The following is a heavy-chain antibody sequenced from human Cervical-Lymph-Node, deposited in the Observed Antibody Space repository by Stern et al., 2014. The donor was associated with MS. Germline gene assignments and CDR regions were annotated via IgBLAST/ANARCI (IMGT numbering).Heavy chain of an antibody. CDR1: GYSFTSYW. CDR3: ARLDNYDYVWGETWTGAFDY. J-gene: IGHJ4*02. CDR2: IYPGDSDT. D-gene: IGHD3-16*01. Sequence: EVQLVESGAEVKKPGESLKISCKGSGYSFTSYWIGWVRQMPGKGLEWMGIIYPGDSDTRYRPSFQGQVTISADKSNSTAYLQWSSLKASDPAMYYCARLDNYDYVWGETWTGAFDYWGQGTLVTVSS. V-gene: IGHV5-51*01.